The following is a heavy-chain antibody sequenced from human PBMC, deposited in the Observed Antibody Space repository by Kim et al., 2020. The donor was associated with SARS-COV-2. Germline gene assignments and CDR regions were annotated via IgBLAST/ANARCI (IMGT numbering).Heavy chain of an antibody. Sequence: SETLSLTCTVSGASISTQYWSWIRQPPGKGLEWIGYIADTGASNYNPSLRSRATISRDTSKNQISLKLTSVTTADTAVYYCERGPGRGQASSENWGRGTLVTVSS. V-gene: IGHV4-59*11. D-gene: IGHD3-10*01. CDR2: IADTGAS. J-gene: IGHJ4*02. CDR1: GASISTQY. CDR3: ERGPGRGQASSEN.